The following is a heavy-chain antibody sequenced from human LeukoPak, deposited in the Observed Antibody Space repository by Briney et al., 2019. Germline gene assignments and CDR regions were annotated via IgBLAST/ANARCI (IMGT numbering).Heavy chain of an antibody. J-gene: IGHJ4*02. Sequence: PSETLSLTCAVYGGSFSGYYWSWIRQPPGKGLEWIGEINHSGSTNYNPSLKSRVTISVDTSKNQFSLKLSSVTAADTAVYYCARAYRRWLQLLAFDYWGQGTLVTVSS. CDR3: ARAYRRWLQLLAFDY. CDR1: GGSFSGYY. CDR2: INHSGST. V-gene: IGHV4-34*01. D-gene: IGHD5-24*01.